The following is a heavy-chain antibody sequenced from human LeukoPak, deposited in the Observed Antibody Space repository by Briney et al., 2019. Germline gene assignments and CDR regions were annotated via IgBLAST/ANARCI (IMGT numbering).Heavy chain of an antibody. D-gene: IGHD6-13*01. V-gene: IGHV1-8*01. CDR1: GYTFTSSD. Sequence: ASVKLSCKASGYTFTSSDINWVRQATGQGLEWMGWINPKSGRTGYAKKFQDRVSMTMNTSISTAYMEVSSLRFDDTAVYYCARGRSGLAAAGTYDYWGQGTLITVSS. J-gene: IGHJ4*02. CDR3: ARGRSGLAAAGTYDY. CDR2: INPKSGRT.